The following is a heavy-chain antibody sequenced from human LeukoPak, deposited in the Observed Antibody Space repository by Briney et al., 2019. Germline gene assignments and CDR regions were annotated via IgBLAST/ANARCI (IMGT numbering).Heavy chain of an antibody. J-gene: IGHJ4*02. V-gene: IGHV3-11*06. CDR3: ASYCSSTSCYTDLDY. D-gene: IGHD2-2*02. Sequence: GGSLRLSCAASGFTFSDYYMSWIRQAPGKGLEWVSSISSSSSYIYYADSVKGRFTISRDNAKNSLYLQMNSLRAEDTAVYYCASYCSSTSCYTDLDYWGQGTLVTVSS. CDR1: GFTFSDYY. CDR2: ISSSSSYI.